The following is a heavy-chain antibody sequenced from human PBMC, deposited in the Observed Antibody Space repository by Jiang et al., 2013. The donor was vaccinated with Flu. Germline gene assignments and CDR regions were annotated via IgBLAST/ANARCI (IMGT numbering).Heavy chain of an antibody. CDR2: ISSRGTTI. CDR3: ARFHSWYFDY. J-gene: IGHJ4*02. Sequence: QLLESGGGLVQPGGSLRLSCAATGFIFSSYEMHWVRQAPGKGLEWVSYISSRGTTIYYPDSVRGRFTISRDNARNSLYLQMNSLRAEDTAVYYCARFHSWYFDYWGQGTLVTVSS. D-gene: IGHD2-15*01. CDR1: GFIFSSYE. V-gene: IGHV3-48*03.